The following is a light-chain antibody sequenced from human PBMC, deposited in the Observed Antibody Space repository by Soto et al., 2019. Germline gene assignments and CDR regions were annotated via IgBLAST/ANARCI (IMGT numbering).Light chain of an antibody. CDR3: AAWDGSLNNVL. CDR2: GNN. V-gene: IGLV1-44*01. CDR1: GSSIGTNT. J-gene: IGLJ2*01. Sequence: QSVLTQPPSASGTPGQRGTISCSGSGSSIGTNTVNWYRQLPGTAPKLLIYGNNQRPPGVPDRFSGSKSGTSASLAISGLQSEDEADYYCAAWDGSLNNVLFGGGTKVTVL.